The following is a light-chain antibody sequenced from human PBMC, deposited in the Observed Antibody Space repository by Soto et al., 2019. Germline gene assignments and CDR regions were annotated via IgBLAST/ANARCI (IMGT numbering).Light chain of an antibody. J-gene: IGLJ1*01. Sequence: QSALTQPASVSGSLGQSTTISCTGTSSDVGGSNYVSWYQQLPGKAPKLMIYDVSDRPSGVSNRFSGSKSGNTASLTISGLQAEDEADYYSSSYTSSSLYVFGTGTKATVL. CDR1: SSDVGGSNY. V-gene: IGLV2-14*01. CDR2: DVS. CDR3: SSYTSSSLYV.